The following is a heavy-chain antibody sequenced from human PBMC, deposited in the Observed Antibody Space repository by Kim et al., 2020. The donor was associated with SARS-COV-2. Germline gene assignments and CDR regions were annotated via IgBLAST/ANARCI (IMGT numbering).Heavy chain of an antibody. J-gene: IGHJ6*02. CDR2: IYSGGST. Sequence: GGSLRLSCAASGFTVSSNYMSWVRQAPGKGLEWVSVIYSGGSTYYADSVKGRFTISRDNSKNTLYLQMNSLRAEDTAVYYCARAGPTYYDYVWGSSYYGMDVWGQGTTVTVSS. CDR3: ARAGPTYYDYVWGSSYYGMDV. CDR1: GFTVSSNY. V-gene: IGHV3-53*01. D-gene: IGHD3-16*01.